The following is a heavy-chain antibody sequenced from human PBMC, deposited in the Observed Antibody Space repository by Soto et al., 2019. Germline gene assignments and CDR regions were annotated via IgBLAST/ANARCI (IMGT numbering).Heavy chain of an antibody. V-gene: IGHV3-30-3*01. J-gene: IGHJ4*02. D-gene: IGHD2-21*01. CDR1: GFTFSSYA. Sequence: VQLVESGGGLFQPGGSLRLSCAASGFTFSSYAVHWVRQAPGKGLEWVAVISYDGSNKYYADSVKGRFTISRDNSKNTLYLQMNSLRAEDTAVYYCARVPSSGGEIGYFDYWGQGTLVTVSS. CDR3: ARVPSSGGEIGYFDY. CDR2: ISYDGSNK.